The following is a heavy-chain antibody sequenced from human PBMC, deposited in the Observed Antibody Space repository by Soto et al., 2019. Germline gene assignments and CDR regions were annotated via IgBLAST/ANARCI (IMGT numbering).Heavy chain of an antibody. CDR3: VRASMPKAHFDS. Sequence: KTSETLSLTCTVSGGSIRGYYWSWIRQSAGMGLEWIGRMHTSGSTSYNPSLKSRVTISVDMSKNQISLKLTSVTAADTALYYCVRASMPKAHFDSWGQGTLVTVS. V-gene: IGHV4-4*07. CDR2: MHTSGST. CDR1: GGSIRGYY. J-gene: IGHJ4*02. D-gene: IGHD2-2*01.